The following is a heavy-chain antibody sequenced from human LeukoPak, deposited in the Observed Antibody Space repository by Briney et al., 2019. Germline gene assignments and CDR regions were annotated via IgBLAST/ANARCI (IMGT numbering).Heavy chain of an antibody. CDR3: ARGVMITFGGVIVIRNYFDY. CDR1: GCTFSSYA. D-gene: IGHD3-16*02. J-gene: IGHJ4*02. V-gene: IGHV1-69*05. CDR2: IIPIFGTA. Sequence: SVKVSCKASGCTFSSYAISWVRQDPGQGLEWMGGIIPIFGTANYAQKFQGRVTITTDESTSTAYMELSSLRSEDTAVYYCARGVMITFGGVIVIRNYFDYWGQGTLVTVSS.